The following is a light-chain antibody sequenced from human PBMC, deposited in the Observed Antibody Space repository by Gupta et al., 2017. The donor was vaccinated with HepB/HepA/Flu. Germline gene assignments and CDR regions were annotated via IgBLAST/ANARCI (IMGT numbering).Light chain of an antibody. CDR1: QSVSSY. CDR2: DAS. J-gene: IGKJ1*01. Sequence: EIVLTQSPATLSLSPGERATLSCRASQSVSSYLAWYQQKPGQAPRLPIYDASNRATGIPARFRGSGSGTDFTLTISSLEPEDFAVYYCQQRSNWPWTFGQGTKVKSN. CDR3: QQRSNWPWT. V-gene: IGKV3-11*01.